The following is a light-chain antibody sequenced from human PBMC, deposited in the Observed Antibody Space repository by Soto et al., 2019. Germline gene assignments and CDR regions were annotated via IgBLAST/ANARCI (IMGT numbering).Light chain of an antibody. CDR2: TTT. V-gene: IGKV1-39*01. Sequence: DIQMTQSPSSLSASVRDRVTITCRASQSIGRYLNWYQQKPGKAPSLLISTTTTLQSEVPSRFSGSGSGTDFTLTITSLQPEDFATYYCQQTYSTIFTFGPGTKVDIK. CDR3: QQTYSTIFT. CDR1: QSIGRY. J-gene: IGKJ3*01.